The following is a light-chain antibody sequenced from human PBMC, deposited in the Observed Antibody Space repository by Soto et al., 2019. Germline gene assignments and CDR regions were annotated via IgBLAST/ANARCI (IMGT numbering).Light chain of an antibody. CDR3: PQYGSSPPWT. CDR2: GAS. CDR1: QSVSFSY. Sequence: EIVLTQSPGTLSLSPGERATLSCRASQSVSFSYLAWYQQKPGQAPRLLIYGASSRATGIPDRFSGSGSGTDFTLTISRLEPEDFAVYYCPQYGSSPPWTFGQGTKVEIK. V-gene: IGKV3-20*01. J-gene: IGKJ1*01.